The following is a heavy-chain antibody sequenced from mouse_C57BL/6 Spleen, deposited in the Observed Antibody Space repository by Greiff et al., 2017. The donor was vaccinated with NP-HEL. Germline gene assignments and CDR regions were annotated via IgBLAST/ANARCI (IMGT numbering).Heavy chain of an antibody. CDR1: GFNIKDDY. J-gene: IGHJ4*01. Sequence: EVKLMESGAELVRPGASVKLSCTASGFNIKDDYMHWVKQRPEQGLEWIGWIDPENGDTEYASKFQGKATITADTSSNTAYLQLSSLTSEDTAVYYCTNRGYSYAMDYWGQGTSVTVSS. V-gene: IGHV14-4*01. CDR3: TNRGYSYAMDY. CDR2: IDPENGDT. D-gene: IGHD2-3*01.